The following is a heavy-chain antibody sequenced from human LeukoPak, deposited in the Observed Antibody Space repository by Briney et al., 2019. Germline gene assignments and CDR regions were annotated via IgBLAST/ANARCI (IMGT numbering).Heavy chain of an antibody. CDR3: ARQLWTYYFDY. Sequence: LXLTXXVSGGSISSYYWSWIRQPAGKGLEWIGHIFTSGSTNYNPSLKRRVTISVDTSKNQFSLRLSSVTAADTAVYYCARQLWTYYFDYWGQGALVTVSS. CDR2: IFTSGST. J-gene: IGHJ4*02. CDR1: GGSISSYY. D-gene: IGHD5-18*01. V-gene: IGHV4-4*07.